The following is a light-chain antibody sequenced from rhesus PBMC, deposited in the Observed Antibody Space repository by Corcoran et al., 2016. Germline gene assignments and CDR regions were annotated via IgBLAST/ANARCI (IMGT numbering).Light chain of an antibody. Sequence: EIVMTQSPATLSLSPGETATLSCRASESVGSYLACYQQKPGQAPKLLVHSAYFRATGNPDRFSGRGSRTEFTLTISSLEPEDVGVYHCQQYNDLLPTFGQGTKVEIK. CDR2: SAY. CDR3: QQYNDLLPT. CDR1: ESVGSY. V-gene: IGKV3-40*03. J-gene: IGKJ1*01.